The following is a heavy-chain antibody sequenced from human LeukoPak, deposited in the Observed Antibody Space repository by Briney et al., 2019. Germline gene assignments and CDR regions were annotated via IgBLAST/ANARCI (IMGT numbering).Heavy chain of an antibody. CDR1: GFTFRSYE. Sequence: PGGSLRLSCAASGFTFRSYEMNWVRRAPGKGLEWVSYISSSGSTIYYADSMKGRFTISRDNAKNSLFLQMNSLRAEDTALYYCARFGYGGKVDYWGQGTLVTVSS. D-gene: IGHD4-23*01. V-gene: IGHV3-48*03. J-gene: IGHJ4*02. CDR3: ARFGYGGKVDY. CDR2: ISSSGSTI.